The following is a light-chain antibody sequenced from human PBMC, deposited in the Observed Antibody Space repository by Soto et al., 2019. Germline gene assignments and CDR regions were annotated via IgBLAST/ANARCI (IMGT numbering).Light chain of an antibody. CDR2: KAS. CDR3: QQYNNYFSLT. CDR1: QTISSW. J-gene: IGKJ4*01. V-gene: IGKV1-5*03. Sequence: DILMTQSPSTLSASVGDRVTITCRASQTISSWVAWYQQKPGRAPKLLIYKASSLETGVPSRFSGSGSGTEFTLTISGLQPDDFAYYYCQQYNNYFSLTFRAGTK.